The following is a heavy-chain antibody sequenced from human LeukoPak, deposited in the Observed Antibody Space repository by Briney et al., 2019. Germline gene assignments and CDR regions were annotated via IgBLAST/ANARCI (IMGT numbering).Heavy chain of an antibody. J-gene: IGHJ4*02. Sequence: SETLSLTCAVYGGSFSGYYWSWIRQPPGKGLEWIGEINHSGSTNYNPSLKSRVTISVDTSKNQFSLRLSSVTAADTAVYYCARELYYGSGSYSEFDYWGQGTLVTVSS. D-gene: IGHD3-10*01. CDR3: ARELYYGSGSYSEFDY. V-gene: IGHV4-34*01. CDR2: INHSGST. CDR1: GGSFSGYY.